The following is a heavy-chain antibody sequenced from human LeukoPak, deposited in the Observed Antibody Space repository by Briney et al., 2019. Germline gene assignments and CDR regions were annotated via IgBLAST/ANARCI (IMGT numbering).Heavy chain of an antibody. CDR3: ARGGVRQWLVNYFQH. CDR1: GGSFSGYY. D-gene: IGHD6-19*01. V-gene: IGHV4-34*01. Sequence: SETLSLTCAVHGGSFSGYYWSWIRQPPGQGLEWIGEINHSGSTNYNPSLKSRLTISVDTSKNQFSLKLTSVTAADTAVYYCARGGVRQWLVNYFQHWGQGTLVTVSS. J-gene: IGHJ1*01. CDR2: INHSGST.